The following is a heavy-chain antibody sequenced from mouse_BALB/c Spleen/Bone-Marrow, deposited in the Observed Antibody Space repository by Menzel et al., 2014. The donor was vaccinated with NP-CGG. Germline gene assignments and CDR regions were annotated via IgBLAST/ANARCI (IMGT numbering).Heavy chain of an antibody. Sequence: QVQLKQSGPGLVQPSQSLSITCTVSGFSLTSXGXHWVRQSPGKGLEWPGVIWSGGSTDYNAAFISRQSISKDNSNSQDFFKINSQQDNDTAIYYCASSFPLCFDYWGQGNTLTVSS. CDR1: GFSLTSXG. CDR3: ASSFPLCFDY. CDR2: IWSGGST. V-gene: IGHV2-2*02. J-gene: IGHJ2*01.